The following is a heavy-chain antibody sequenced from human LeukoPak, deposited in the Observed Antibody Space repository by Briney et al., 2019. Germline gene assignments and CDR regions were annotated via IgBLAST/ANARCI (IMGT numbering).Heavy chain of an antibody. Sequence: PGGSLRLSCAASGFTFSSYWMHWVRQAPGKGLVWVPRINSDGSSTSYADSVKGRFTISRDNAKNTLYLQMNSLRAEDTAVYYCARVRITMVRGVGASWFDPWGQGTLVTVSS. CDR1: GFTFSSYW. CDR2: INSDGSST. V-gene: IGHV3-74*01. D-gene: IGHD3-10*01. CDR3: ARVRITMVRGVGASWFDP. J-gene: IGHJ5*02.